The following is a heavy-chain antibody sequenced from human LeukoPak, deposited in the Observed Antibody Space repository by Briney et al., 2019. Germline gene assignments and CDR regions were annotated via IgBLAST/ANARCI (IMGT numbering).Heavy chain of an antibody. J-gene: IGHJ4*02. Sequence: AASVKVSCKASGYTFTSYGISWVRQAPGQGLEWMGWISAYNGNTNYAQKLQGRVTMTIDTSTSTAYMEVRSQRSDDTAVYYCARVIAVAGTDTFDYWGQGTLVTVSS. CDR2: ISAYNGNT. D-gene: IGHD6-19*01. V-gene: IGHV1-18*01. CDR3: ARVIAVAGTDTFDY. CDR1: GYTFTSYG.